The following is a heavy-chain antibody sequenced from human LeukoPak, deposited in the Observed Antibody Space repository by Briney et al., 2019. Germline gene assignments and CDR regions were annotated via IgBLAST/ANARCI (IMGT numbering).Heavy chain of an antibody. CDR3: ARGHVGLWWSSNWFDP. CDR2: INHSGST. D-gene: IGHD2-21*01. Sequence: SETLSLTCAVYGGSFRGYYWSWIRQPPGKGLEWIGEINHSGSTNYNPSLKSRVTISVDTAKNQFSLKLSSVTAADTAVYYCARGHVGLWWSSNWFDPWGQGTLVTVSS. J-gene: IGHJ5*02. V-gene: IGHV4-34*01. CDR1: GGSFRGYY.